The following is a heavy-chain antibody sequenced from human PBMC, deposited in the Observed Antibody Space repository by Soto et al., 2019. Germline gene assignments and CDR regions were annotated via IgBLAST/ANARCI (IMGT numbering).Heavy chain of an antibody. V-gene: IGHV4-4*02. CDR3: ARGDSGSYLREGLGYYYVMDI. CDR2: SFHSGST. CDR1: AGSVSGDYW. D-gene: IGHD1-26*01. Sequence: KPSETLSVTCGVSAGSVSGDYWWTCVRQYPGKGLEWLGESFHSGSTNSNPSLKTRVTLSVDKSKREFSLNLTSVTAADTAVYYCARGDSGSYLREGLGYYYVMDIWGQGTTVTVSS. J-gene: IGHJ6*02.